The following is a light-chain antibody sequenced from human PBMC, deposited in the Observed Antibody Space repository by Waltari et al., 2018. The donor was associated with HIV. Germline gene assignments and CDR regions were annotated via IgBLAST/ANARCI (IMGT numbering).Light chain of an antibody. Sequence: SYVLTQPPSVSVAPGETAPLTCGGSNIGTKSVHWYQQRPGQAPVLVIYYNSDRPSGIPERFSGSNSGNTATLTISRAEAGDEADYYCHVWDGSDYVSGVFGGGTKVTVL. CDR1: NIGTKS. V-gene: IGLV3-21*04. CDR2: YNS. CDR3: HVWDGSDYVSGV. J-gene: IGLJ3*02.